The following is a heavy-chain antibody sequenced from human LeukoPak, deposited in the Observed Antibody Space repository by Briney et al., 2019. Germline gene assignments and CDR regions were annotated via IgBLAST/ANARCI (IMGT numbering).Heavy chain of an antibody. CDR2: INHSGST. CDR1: GGSFSGYY. V-gene: IGHV4-34*01. CDR3: ARGRYDFWSGYLWDY. Sequence: SETLSLTCAVYGGSFSGYYWSWIRQPPGKGREWIGEINHSGSTNYNPSLKSRVTISVDTSKNQFSLKLSSVTAADTAVYYCARGRYDFWSGYLWDYWGQGTLVTVSS. J-gene: IGHJ4*02. D-gene: IGHD3-3*01.